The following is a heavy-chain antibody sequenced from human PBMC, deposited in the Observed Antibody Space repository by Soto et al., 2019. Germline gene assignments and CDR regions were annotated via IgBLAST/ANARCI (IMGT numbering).Heavy chain of an antibody. Sequence: KPSETLSLTCAVYGGSFSGYYWSWIRQPPGKGLEWIGEINHSGSTNYNPSLKSRVTISVDTSKNQFSLKLSSVTAADTAVYYCARGVFGLFRTWGQGTLVTVSS. CDR3: ARGVFGLFRT. D-gene: IGHD3-22*01. CDR2: INHSGST. J-gene: IGHJ5*02. CDR1: GGSFSGYY. V-gene: IGHV4-34*01.